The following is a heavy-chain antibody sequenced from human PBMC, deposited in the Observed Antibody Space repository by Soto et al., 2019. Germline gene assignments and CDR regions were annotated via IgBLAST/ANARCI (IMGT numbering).Heavy chain of an antibody. Sequence: SETLSLTCSVSGDSMRGYHFYWGWIRQAPGKGLEWIGSAYFSGGNTYYSPSLKSRVSISVDTSKNEFSLRLTSLTAADTAVYFCAYGSSSAWIDYWGQGTLVT. V-gene: IGHV4-39*01. J-gene: IGHJ4*02. CDR1: GDSMRGYHFY. D-gene: IGHD6-25*01. CDR2: AYFSGGNT. CDR3: AYGSSSAWIDY.